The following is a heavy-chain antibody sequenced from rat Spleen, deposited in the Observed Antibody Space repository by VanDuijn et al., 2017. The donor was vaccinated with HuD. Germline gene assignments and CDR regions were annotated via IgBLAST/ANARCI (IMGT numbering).Heavy chain of an antibody. CDR2: ISYDGSST. J-gene: IGHJ2*01. V-gene: IGHV5-7*01. CDR1: GFTFSDYN. CDR3: ARDNNYYFDY. Sequence: EVQLVESGGGLVQPGRSLKLSCAASGFTFSDYNMAWVRQAPKKGLEWGATISYDGSSTYYRDSVKGRFTISRDNAKSTLYLQMDSLRSEDTATYYCARDNNYYFDYWGQGVMVTVSS. D-gene: IGHD1-10*01.